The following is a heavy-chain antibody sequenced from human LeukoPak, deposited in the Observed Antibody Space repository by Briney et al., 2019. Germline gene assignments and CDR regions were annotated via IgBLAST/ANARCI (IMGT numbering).Heavy chain of an antibody. Sequence: GGSLRLSCAASGFTFSSYGMHWVRQAPGKGLEWVANIKQDGSEKYYVDSVKGRFTISRDNAKNSLYLQMNSLRVEDTAVYYCXXXXXXXXXXXXSSDYYYYMDVWGKGTTVTVSS. V-gene: IGHV3-7*01. CDR1: GFTFSSYG. CDR2: IKQDGSEK. J-gene: IGHJ6*03. CDR3: XXXXXXXXXXXXSSDYYYYMDV. D-gene: IGHD3-10*01.